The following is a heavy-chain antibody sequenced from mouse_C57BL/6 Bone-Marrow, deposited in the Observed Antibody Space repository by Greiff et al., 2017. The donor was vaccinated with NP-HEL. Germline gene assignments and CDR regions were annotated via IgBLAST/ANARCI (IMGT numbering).Heavy chain of an antibody. CDR1: GFTFSSYA. CDR3: ASGLLSY. CDR2: ISDGGSYT. D-gene: IGHD2-10*01. J-gene: IGHJ3*01. V-gene: IGHV5-4*01. Sequence: LVESGGGLVKPGGSLKLSCAASGFTFSSYAMSWVRQTPEKRLEWVATISDGGSYTYYPDNVKGRFTISRDNAKNNLYLQMSHLKSEDTAMYYCASGLLSYWGQGTLVTVSA.